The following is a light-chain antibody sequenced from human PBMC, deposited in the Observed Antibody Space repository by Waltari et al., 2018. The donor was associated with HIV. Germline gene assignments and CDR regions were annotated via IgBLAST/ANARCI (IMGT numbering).Light chain of an antibody. Sequence: SYVLTQPPSLSVAPGHTVTIPCGGDILANRHANCYSQRPGQAPVLVVVDDTDRPSGIPERLSASNSGNAATLTLSRVEAGDEADYYCQVWDSGRDEYVFGPGTRVTVL. CDR2: DDT. CDR1: ILANRH. V-gene: IGLV3-21*02. CDR3: QVWDSGRDEYV. J-gene: IGLJ1*01.